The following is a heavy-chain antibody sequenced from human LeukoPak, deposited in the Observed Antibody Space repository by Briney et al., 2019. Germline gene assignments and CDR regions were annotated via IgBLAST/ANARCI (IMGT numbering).Heavy chain of an antibody. J-gene: IGHJ4*02. Sequence: SETLSLTCTVSGGFISSYYWSWIRQPPGEGLEWIGYIYYSGSTNYNTSLKSRVTISVDTSKNQFSLKLSSVTAADTAVYYCARSYYYDSSGYYDYWGQGTLVTVSS. D-gene: IGHD3-22*01. V-gene: IGHV4-59*08. CDR3: ARSYYYDSSGYYDY. CDR1: GGFISSYY. CDR2: IYYSGST.